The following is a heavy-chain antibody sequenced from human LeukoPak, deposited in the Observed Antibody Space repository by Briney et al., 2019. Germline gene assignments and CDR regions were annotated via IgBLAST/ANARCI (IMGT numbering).Heavy chain of an antibody. J-gene: IGHJ6*03. Sequence: SETLSLTCTVSGGSISSYCWSWIRQPAGKGLEWIRRIYTSGSTNYNPSLKSRFTISVDTSENQFSLKLSSVTAADTAVYYCARNNYYDFWSGPRYYYYMDVWGKGTTVTVSS. CDR1: GGSISSYC. D-gene: IGHD3-3*01. V-gene: IGHV4-4*07. CDR3: ARNNYYDFWSGPRYYYYMDV. CDR2: IYTSGST.